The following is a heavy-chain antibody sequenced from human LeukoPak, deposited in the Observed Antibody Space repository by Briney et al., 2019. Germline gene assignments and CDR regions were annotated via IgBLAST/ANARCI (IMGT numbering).Heavy chain of an antibody. D-gene: IGHD4-17*01. CDR3: AREDPQTTVPEGLDV. Sequence: SETLSLTCTVSGGSISRYYWSWIRQPPGKGLEWIGYIYFSGATNYNPSLKSRVTISVDTSKNQFSLKLSSVTAADTAVYYCAREDPQTTVPEGLDVWGQGTTVIVSS. CDR1: GGSISRYY. CDR2: IYFSGAT. J-gene: IGHJ6*02. V-gene: IGHV4-59*01.